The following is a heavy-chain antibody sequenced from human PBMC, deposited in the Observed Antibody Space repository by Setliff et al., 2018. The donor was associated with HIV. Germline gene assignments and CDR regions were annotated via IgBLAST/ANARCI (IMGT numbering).Heavy chain of an antibody. CDR1: GYTFTSYA. CDR3: ARAGGSYSYYYYYMDV. D-gene: IGHD1-26*01. Sequence: ASVKVSCKASGYTFTSYAMHWVRQAPGQRLEWMGWINAGNGNTKYSQKFRGRVTITRDTSASTAYMELSSLRSEDTAVYYCARAGGSYSYYYYYMDVWDKGTTVTVSS. J-gene: IGHJ6*03. CDR2: INAGNGNT. V-gene: IGHV1-3*01.